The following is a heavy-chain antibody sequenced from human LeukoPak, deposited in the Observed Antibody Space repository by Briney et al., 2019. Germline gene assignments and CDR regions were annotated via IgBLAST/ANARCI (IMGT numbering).Heavy chain of an antibody. CDR3: ATGPWQLGPVEDY. D-gene: IGHD6-13*01. CDR2: IRYDGSNK. V-gene: IGHV3-30*02. Sequence: GGSLRLSCAASGFTFSSYGMHWVRQAPGKGLEWVAFIRYDGSNKYYADSVKGRFTISRDDSKNTLYLQMNSLRAEDTAVYYCATGPWQLGPVEDYWGQGTLVTVSS. J-gene: IGHJ4*02. CDR1: GFTFSSYG.